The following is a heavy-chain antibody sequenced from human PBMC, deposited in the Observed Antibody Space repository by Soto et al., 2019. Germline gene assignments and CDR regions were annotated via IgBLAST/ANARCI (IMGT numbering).Heavy chain of an antibody. CDR2: ISDSGGRT. J-gene: IGHJ4*02. CDR1: GSTFNTYA. D-gene: IGHD6-19*01. Sequence: GGSLRLSCAASGSTFNTYAMSWVRQAPGKGLEWVSAISDSGGRTYYADSVKGRFTISRDNSKNTLYLQMNSLRAEDTAVYFCAKELVNSGWTYFDYWGQGTLVTVSS. CDR3: AKELVNSGWTYFDY. V-gene: IGHV3-23*01.